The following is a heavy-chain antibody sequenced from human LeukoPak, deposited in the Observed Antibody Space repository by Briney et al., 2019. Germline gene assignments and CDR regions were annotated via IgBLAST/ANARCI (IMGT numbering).Heavy chain of an antibody. CDR1: GFTFSSYA. Sequence: GGSLRLSCAASGFTFSSYAMPWVRQAPGKGLEWVAVISYDGSNKYYADSVKGRFTISRDNSKNTLYLQMNRLRAEDTAVYYCARDQASSSWYWFDPWGQGTLVTVSS. J-gene: IGHJ5*02. CDR3: ARDQASSSWYWFDP. CDR2: ISYDGSNK. V-gene: IGHV3-30-3*01. D-gene: IGHD6-13*01.